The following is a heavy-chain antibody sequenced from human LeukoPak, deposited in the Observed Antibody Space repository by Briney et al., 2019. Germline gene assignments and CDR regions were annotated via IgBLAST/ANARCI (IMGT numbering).Heavy chain of an antibody. J-gene: IGHJ5*02. Sequence: SQTLSLTFAISGDSVSSNRAAWNWFRQSPSRGLEWLGRTYYTSKWYNDYAVSVKSRITVNPDTSQNQFSLHLTSVTTEDTAVYYCARQGFRRFDPWGQGTLVTVSS. V-gene: IGHV6-1*01. D-gene: IGHD3-3*01. CDR3: ARQGFRRFDP. CDR2: TYYTSKWYN. CDR1: GDSVSSNRAA.